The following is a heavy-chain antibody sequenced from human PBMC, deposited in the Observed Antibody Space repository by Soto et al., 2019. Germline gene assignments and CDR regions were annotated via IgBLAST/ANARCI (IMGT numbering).Heavy chain of an antibody. V-gene: IGHV3-33*01. Sequence: QVQLVESGGGVVEPGGALRLSCAASGFTFRNHGMHWVRQAPGKGLEWLTVIWYDGSHKYYADSVKGRFTTSRDNSENTLSLEMNSLRAEDTAVYYCARGQGAAIGDYYYHGMDVWGQGTTVTVSS. CDR3: ARGQGAAIGDYYYHGMDV. CDR1: GFTFRNHG. J-gene: IGHJ6*02. D-gene: IGHD2-2*02. CDR2: IWYDGSHK.